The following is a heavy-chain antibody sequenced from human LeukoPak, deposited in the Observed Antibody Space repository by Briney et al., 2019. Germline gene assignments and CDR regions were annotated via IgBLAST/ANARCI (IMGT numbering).Heavy chain of an antibody. CDR3: ARDFGLGDY. CDR2: IWYDGSNK. D-gene: IGHD3-10*01. V-gene: IGHV3-33*01. CDR1: GFTFSSYG. Sequence: PGRSLRLSCAASGFTFSSYGMHWVRQAPGKGLEWVAVIWYDGSNKYYADSVKGRFTISRDNAKNSLYLQMNSLRAEDTAVYYCARDFGLGDYWGQGTLVTVSS. J-gene: IGHJ4*02.